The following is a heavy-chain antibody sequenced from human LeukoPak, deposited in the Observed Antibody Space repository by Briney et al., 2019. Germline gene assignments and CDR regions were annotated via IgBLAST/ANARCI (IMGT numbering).Heavy chain of an antibody. J-gene: IGHJ3*02. Sequence: GGSLRLSCAASGFTFDDYAMHWVRQAPGKGLEWASGISWNSGSIGYADSVKGRFTISRDNAKNSLYLQMNSLRAEDTALYYCAKARSGWSAFDIWGQGTMVTVSS. CDR3: AKARSGWSAFDI. CDR1: GFTFDDYA. CDR2: ISWNSGSI. V-gene: IGHV3-9*01. D-gene: IGHD6-19*01.